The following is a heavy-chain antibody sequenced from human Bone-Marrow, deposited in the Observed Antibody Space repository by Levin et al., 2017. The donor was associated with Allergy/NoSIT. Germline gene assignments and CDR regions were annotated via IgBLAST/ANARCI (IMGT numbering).Heavy chain of an antibody. CDR3: ARDSQYYYDSSGRRPIGADYYYDGMDV. CDR1: GFTFSSYG. Sequence: GGSLRLSCAASGFTFSSYGMHWVRQAPGKGLEWVAVIWYDGSNKYYADSVKGRFTISRDNSKNTLYLQMNSLRAEDTAVYYCARDSQYYYDSSGRRPIGADYYYDGMDVWGQGTTVTVSS. V-gene: IGHV3-33*01. CDR2: IWYDGSNK. J-gene: IGHJ6*02. D-gene: IGHD3-22*01.